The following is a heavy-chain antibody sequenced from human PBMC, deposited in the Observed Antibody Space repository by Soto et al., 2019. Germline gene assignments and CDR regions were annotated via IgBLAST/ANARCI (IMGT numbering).Heavy chain of an antibody. Sequence: ASVKVSCKASGYTFTGYYMHWVRQAPGQGLEWMGWINPNSGGTNYAQKFQGRVTMTRDTSISTAYMELSRLRSDDTAVYYCARDVIVVVPADIRYYYYGMDVWGQGTTVTVSS. CDR3: ARDVIVVVPADIRYYYYGMDV. CDR2: INPNSGGT. V-gene: IGHV1-2*02. D-gene: IGHD2-2*02. CDR1: GYTFTGYY. J-gene: IGHJ6*02.